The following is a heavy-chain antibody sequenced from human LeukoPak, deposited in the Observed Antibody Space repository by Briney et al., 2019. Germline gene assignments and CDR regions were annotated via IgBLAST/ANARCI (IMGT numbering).Heavy chain of an antibody. Sequence: GASVKVSCKASGGTFSTSAISWVRQAPGQGLEWMGWINPNSGGTNYAQKFQGRVTMTRDTSISTAYMELSRLRSDDTAVYYCARGGGGSSFDYWGQGTLVTVSS. CDR1: GGTFSTSA. D-gene: IGHD3-16*02. J-gene: IGHJ4*02. CDR2: INPNSGGT. CDR3: ARGGGGSSFDY. V-gene: IGHV1-2*02.